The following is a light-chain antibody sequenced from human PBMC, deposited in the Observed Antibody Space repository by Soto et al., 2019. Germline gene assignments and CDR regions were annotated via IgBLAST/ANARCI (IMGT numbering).Light chain of an antibody. J-gene: IGLJ1*01. CDR1: SSDVGGYNY. CDR3: LSYADTAYV. Sequence: QSVLTQPPSASVSAGQSVTISCAGTSSDVGGYNYVSWYQQYPGKVPKLMIYEVSERPPGVPDRFSGSKSGNTAFLTVSGLQAEDEADYYCLSYADTAYVFGTGTKVTVL. V-gene: IGLV2-8*01. CDR2: EVS.